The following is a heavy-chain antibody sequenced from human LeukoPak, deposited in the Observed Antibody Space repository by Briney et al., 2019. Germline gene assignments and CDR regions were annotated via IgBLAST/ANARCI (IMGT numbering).Heavy chain of an antibody. V-gene: IGHV3-30*02. J-gene: IGHJ4*02. CDR1: GFTFSSYG. Sequence: GGSLRLSCAASGFTFSSYGMHWVRQAPGKGLEWVAFIRYDGSNKYYADSVKGRFTISRDNSKNTLYLQMNSLRAEDTAVYYCAKGGEALRFLEWLFGYWGQGTLVTVSS. CDR3: AKGGEALRFLEWLFGY. D-gene: IGHD3-3*01. CDR2: IRYDGSNK.